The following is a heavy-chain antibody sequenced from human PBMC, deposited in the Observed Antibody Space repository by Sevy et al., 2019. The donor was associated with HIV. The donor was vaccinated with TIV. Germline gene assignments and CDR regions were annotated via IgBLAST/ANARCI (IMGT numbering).Heavy chain of an antibody. J-gene: IGHJ5*02. CDR3: ARIQTTMVRGVIAQT. D-gene: IGHD3-10*01. V-gene: IGHV1-69*13. CDR1: GGTFSSYA. CDR2: IIPIFGTA. Sequence: ASVKVSCKASGGTFSSYAINWVRQAPGQGLEWMGGIIPIFGTANYAQKFQGRATITGDESTSTAYMELSSLRSEEKAVYYCARIQTTMVRGVIAQTWGQGTLVTVSS.